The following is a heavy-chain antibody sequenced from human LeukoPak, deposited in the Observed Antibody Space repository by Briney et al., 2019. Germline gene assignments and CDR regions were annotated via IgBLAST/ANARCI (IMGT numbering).Heavy chain of an antibody. CDR2: VYYSGST. J-gene: IGHJ3*02. V-gene: IGHV4-59*01. Sequence: PSETLSLTCTASGGSIRHYYWSWIRQPPGKGLEWIGYVYYSGSTNYNPSLKSRVTISVDTSKNQFSLKLSSVTAADTAVYYCAGSGYYSIEAFDMWGQGTMVTVSS. CDR3: AGSGYYSIEAFDM. D-gene: IGHD3-22*01. CDR1: GGSIRHYY.